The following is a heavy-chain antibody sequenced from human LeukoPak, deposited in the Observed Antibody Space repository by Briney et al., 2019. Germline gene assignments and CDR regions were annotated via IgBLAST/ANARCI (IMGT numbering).Heavy chain of an antibody. Sequence: VASVKVSCKASGGTFSSYAISWVRQAPGQGLEWMGGIIPIFGTANYAQKFQGRVTITTDESTSTAYMELSSLRSEDTAVYYCAREGAGWYYDSSGSWGQGTLVTVSS. D-gene: IGHD3-22*01. CDR2: IIPIFGTA. J-gene: IGHJ5*02. V-gene: IGHV1-69*05. CDR3: AREGAGWYYDSSGS. CDR1: GGTFSSYA.